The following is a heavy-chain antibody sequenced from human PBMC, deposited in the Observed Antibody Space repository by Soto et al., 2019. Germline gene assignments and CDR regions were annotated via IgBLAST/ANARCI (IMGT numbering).Heavy chain of an antibody. CDR2: ITGSGGGT. J-gene: IGHJ4*02. CDR1: GFTFSNYA. Sequence: EVQLLESGGGLVQPGGSLRLSCAASGFTFSNYAMTWVRQAPGKGLEWVSVITGSGGGTYFVDSVKGRFTISRDNSKNRVYMQITSGGAEDPAVYYCANRPLPAAGFDSGGQGPLVPVSS. D-gene: IGHD6-13*01. V-gene: IGHV3-23*01. CDR3: ANRPLPAAGFDS.